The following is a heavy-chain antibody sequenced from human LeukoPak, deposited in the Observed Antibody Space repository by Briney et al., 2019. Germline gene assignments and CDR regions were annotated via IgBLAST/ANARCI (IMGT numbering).Heavy chain of an antibody. CDR2: VNPNSGGA. V-gene: IGHV1-2*06. CDR3: ARGRDEDRVTVPWCDY. D-gene: IGHD3-16*02. Sequence: ASVKVSCKASGYTFTGYYIHWVRQAPGQGLAWMGRVNPNSGGANYAQRFQGRVTMTRDTSISTAYMELSRLTSDDTAVYFCARGRDEDRVTVPWCDYWGQGTLVTVSS. CDR1: GYTFTGYY. J-gene: IGHJ4*02.